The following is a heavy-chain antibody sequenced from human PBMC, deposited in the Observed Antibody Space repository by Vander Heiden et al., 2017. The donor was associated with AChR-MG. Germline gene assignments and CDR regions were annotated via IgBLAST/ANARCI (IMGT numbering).Heavy chain of an antibody. CDR1: GFTFSSYA. J-gene: IGHJ2*01. V-gene: IGHV3-23*01. CDR2: ITPNSGGT. D-gene: IGHD3-10*01. CDR3: AKGGGGKPLPSWYFDL. Sequence: EVQLLESGGNLVQPGGSLRLSCATSGFTFSSYAMGWVRQAPGKGLEWVSTITPNSGGTQYADSVKGRFTISRDNSKNTLYLEMNSLRDEDTAVYSCAKGGGGKPLPSWYFDLWGRGTLVTVSS.